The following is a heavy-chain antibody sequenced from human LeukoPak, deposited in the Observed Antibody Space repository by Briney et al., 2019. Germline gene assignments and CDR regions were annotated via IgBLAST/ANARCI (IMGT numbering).Heavy chain of an antibody. CDR3: ARDSFSETLAITYNWFDP. V-gene: IGHV1-2*02. J-gene: IGHJ5*02. CDR1: GYTFTGYY. D-gene: IGHD2/OR15-2a*01. Sequence: ASVKVSCKASGYTFTGYYMHWVRQAPGQGLEWMGWINPNSGGTNYAQKFQGRVTMTRDTSISTAYMELSRLRSEDTAVYYCARDSFSETLAITYNWFDPWGQGTLVTVSS. CDR2: INPNSGGT.